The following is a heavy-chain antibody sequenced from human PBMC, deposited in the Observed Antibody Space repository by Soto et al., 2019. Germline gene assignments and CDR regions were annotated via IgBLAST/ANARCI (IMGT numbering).Heavy chain of an antibody. D-gene: IGHD3-3*02. Sequence: QVQLQESGPGLVKPSETLSLTCTVSGGSISSYYWSWIRQPPGKGLEWIGYIYYSGSTNYNPSLKSRVTISVDTSKNQFSLKLSSVTAADTAVYYCARAQGVRRAFWAFDIWGQGTMVTVSS. CDR3: ARAQGVRRAFWAFDI. CDR2: IYYSGST. V-gene: IGHV4-59*01. J-gene: IGHJ3*02. CDR1: GGSISSYY.